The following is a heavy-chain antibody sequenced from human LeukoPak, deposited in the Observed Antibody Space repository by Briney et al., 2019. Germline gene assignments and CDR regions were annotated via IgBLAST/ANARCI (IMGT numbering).Heavy chain of an antibody. Sequence: SETLSLAYAVYGGSFSGYYWSWIRQPPGKGLEWIGGINHSGSTNYNPSLKSRVTISVDTSKNQFSLKLSSVTAADTAVYYCAIHIVVVVAATHKNNWFDPWGQGTLVTVSS. J-gene: IGHJ5*02. CDR1: GGSFSGYY. CDR2: INHSGST. D-gene: IGHD2-15*01. CDR3: AIHIVVVVAATHKNNWFDP. V-gene: IGHV4-34*01.